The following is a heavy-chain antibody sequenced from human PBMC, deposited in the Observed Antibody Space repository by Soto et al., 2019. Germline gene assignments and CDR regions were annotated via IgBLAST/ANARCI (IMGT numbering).Heavy chain of an antibody. CDR2: INPSGGST. V-gene: IGHV1-46*01. CDR3: ARVEWSGYYNYYYGMDV. Sequence: ASVKVSCKASGYTFTSYYMHWVRQAPGQGLEWMGIINPSGGSTSYAQKFQGRVTMTADESTSTAYMELSSLRSEDTAVYYCARVEWSGYYNYYYGMDVWGQGTTVTVSS. CDR1: GYTFTSYY. J-gene: IGHJ6*02. D-gene: IGHD3-3*01.